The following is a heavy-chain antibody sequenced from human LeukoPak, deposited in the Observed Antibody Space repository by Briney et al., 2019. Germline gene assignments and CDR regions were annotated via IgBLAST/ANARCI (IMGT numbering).Heavy chain of an antibody. Sequence: GGSLRLSCAASGFALINYAVHWVRQAPGKGLEWVAVISYDGSDKYYADSVKGRFTISRDNSKNTLYLQMNSLSAEDTAVYYCAKVGTNFLRYHFDSWGRGTLVTVSS. CDR1: GFALINYA. CDR3: AKVGTNFLRYHFDS. V-gene: IGHV3-30-3*01. D-gene: IGHD1-1*01. J-gene: IGHJ4*02. CDR2: ISYDGSDK.